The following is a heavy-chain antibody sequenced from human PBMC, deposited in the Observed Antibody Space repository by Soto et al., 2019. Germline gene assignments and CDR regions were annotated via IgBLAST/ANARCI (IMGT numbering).Heavy chain of an antibody. D-gene: IGHD2-8*01. V-gene: IGHV1-46*01. CDR1: DYTFTSYY. CDR2: INPSGGST. Sequence: GASVKVSCKAYDYTFTSYYMHSVRQAPGQGLEWMGIINPSGGSTSYAQKFQGRVTMTRDTSTSTVYMELSSLRSEDTAVYYCATLTNCVSRAKSYYYGMDVWGQGTTVTVSS. J-gene: IGHJ6*02. CDR3: ATLTNCVSRAKSYYYGMDV.